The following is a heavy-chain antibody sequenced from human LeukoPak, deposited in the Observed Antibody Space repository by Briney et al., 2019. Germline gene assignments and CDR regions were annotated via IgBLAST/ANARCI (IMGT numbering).Heavy chain of an antibody. CDR2: IYYSGST. V-gene: IGHV4-39*01. Sequence: PSETLSLTCTVSGGSISSSSYYWGWIRQPPGKGLEWIGSIYYSGSTHYNPSLKSRVTISVDTSKNQFSLKLSSVTAADTAVYYCSRGLRGRSGYYFDSWGQGTLVTVSS. J-gene: IGHJ4*02. CDR1: GGSISSSSYY. CDR3: SRGLRGRSGYYFDS.